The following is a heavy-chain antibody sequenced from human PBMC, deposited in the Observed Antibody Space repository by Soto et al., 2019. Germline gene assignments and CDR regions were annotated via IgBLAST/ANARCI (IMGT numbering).Heavy chain of an antibody. Sequence: QVTLKESGPVLVKPTETLTLTCTVSGFSLSNGRGGVSWIRQPPGKALECLAHIFSNDEKSYSTSLKSRLTSAKDTSASHVVLIMTNMDPEDTATYYCARIRRSSGGANYFDPWGRGTLVTVSS. CDR1: GFSLSNGRGG. CDR2: IFSNDEK. J-gene: IGHJ2*01. CDR3: ARIRRSSGGANYFDP. V-gene: IGHV2-26*02. D-gene: IGHD6-19*01.